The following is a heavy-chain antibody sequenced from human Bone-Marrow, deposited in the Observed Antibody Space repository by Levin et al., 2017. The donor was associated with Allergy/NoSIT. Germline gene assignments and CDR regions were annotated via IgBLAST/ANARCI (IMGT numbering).Heavy chain of an antibody. D-gene: IGHD5-12*01. CDR1: GFTFSSYS. CDR2: ISSSSSTI. J-gene: IGHJ3*02. Sequence: GGSLRLSCAASGFTFSSYSMNWVRQAPGKGLEWVSYISSSSSTIYYADSVKGRFTISRDNAKNSLYLQMNSLRAEDTAVYYCARDKPVASGYDWKDAFDIWGQGTMVTVSS. V-gene: IGHV3-48*01. CDR3: ARDKPVASGYDWKDAFDI.